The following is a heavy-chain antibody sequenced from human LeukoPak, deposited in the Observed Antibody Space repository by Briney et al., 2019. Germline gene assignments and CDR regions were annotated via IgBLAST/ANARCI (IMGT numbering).Heavy chain of an antibody. D-gene: IGHD6-13*01. J-gene: IGHJ6*02. Sequence: ASVKVSCKVSGYTLTELSMFWVRQAPGKGLEGVGSFDPEDGKTIYAQKFQGRVTMTEDTSTDTAYMELSSLRSEDVAVYYCATGYLVTAGLMDVWGQGTMVTVSS. CDR3: ATGYLVTAGLMDV. CDR2: FDPEDGKT. CDR1: GYTLTELS. V-gene: IGHV1-24*01.